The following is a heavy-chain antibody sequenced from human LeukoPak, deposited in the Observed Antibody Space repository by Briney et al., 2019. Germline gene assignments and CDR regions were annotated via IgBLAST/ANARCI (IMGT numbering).Heavy chain of an antibody. CDR3: VGGSYTPYYFDY. CDR2: IKQDGSEK. D-gene: IGHD1-26*01. V-gene: IGHV3-7*01. Sequence: QAGGSLRLSCAASGFTFSSYWMSWVRQAPGKGLEWVANIKQDGSEKYYVDSVKGRFTISRDNAKNSLYLQMNSLRAEDTAVYYCVGGSYTPYYFDYWGQGTLVTVS. CDR1: GFTFSSYW. J-gene: IGHJ4*02.